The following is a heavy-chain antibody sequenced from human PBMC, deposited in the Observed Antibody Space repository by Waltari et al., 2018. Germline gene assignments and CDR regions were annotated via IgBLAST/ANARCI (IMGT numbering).Heavy chain of an antibody. J-gene: IGHJ4*02. CDR1: GFKFINYE. CDR2: IGSSGSTI. V-gene: IGHV3-48*03. D-gene: IGHD5-12*01. Sequence: EVQLVESGGRSVLPGESLRLSCAASGFKFINYEINWVRQAPGKGLEWIAYIGSSGSTIYYADSVKGRFTVSRDNGKNSLYLQMNSLSDEDTALYYCARDFRSGYSIDFWGQGTLVTVSS. CDR3: ARDFRSGYSIDF.